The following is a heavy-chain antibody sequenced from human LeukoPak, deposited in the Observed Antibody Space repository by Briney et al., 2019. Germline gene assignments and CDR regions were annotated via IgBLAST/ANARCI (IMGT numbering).Heavy chain of an antibody. D-gene: IGHD2-2*01. CDR2: IIPIFGTA. CDR1: GGTFSNYA. Sequence: GSSVKVSCKASGGTFSNYAINWVRQAPGQGLEWMGGIIPIFGTANYAQKFQGRVRINADKSTSTAYMELSSLRSEDTAVYYCASHCSSTSCVDYWGQGTLVTVSS. J-gene: IGHJ4*02. V-gene: IGHV1-69*06. CDR3: ASHCSSTSCVDY.